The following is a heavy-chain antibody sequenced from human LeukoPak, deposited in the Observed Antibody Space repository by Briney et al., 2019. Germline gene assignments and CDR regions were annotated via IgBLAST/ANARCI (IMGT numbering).Heavy chain of an antibody. CDR1: GYTLTGYY. D-gene: IGHD1-26*01. CDR2: IKPNSGGT. J-gene: IGHJ4*02. Sequence: ASVKVSCKASGYTLTGYYIHWVRQAPGQGLEWMGWIKPNSGGTNYAQKFQGRVTMTRDTSISTAYMELGRLRSDDTAVYYCARGSIVGATLDYFDYWGQGTLVTVSS. V-gene: IGHV1-2*02. CDR3: ARGSIVGATLDYFDY.